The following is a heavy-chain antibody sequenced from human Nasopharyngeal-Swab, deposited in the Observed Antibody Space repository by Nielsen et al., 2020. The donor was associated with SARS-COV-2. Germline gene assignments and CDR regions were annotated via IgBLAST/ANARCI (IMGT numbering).Heavy chain of an antibody. J-gene: IGHJ5*02. V-gene: IGHV1-46*01. CDR2: INPGGGSA. D-gene: IGHD2-15*01. CDR3: ARGGDPREVVAATDCFDP. Sequence: WVRQAAGQGLERMGIINPGGGSARYSQNFQGRVTMTRDTSTNTVYMELYSLTSEDTAVYYCARGGDPREVVAATDCFDPWGQGTLVTVSS.